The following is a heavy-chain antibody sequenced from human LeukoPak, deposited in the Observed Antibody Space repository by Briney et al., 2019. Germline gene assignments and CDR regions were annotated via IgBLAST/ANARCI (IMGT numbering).Heavy chain of an antibody. V-gene: IGHV3-23*01. D-gene: IGHD2-2*01. CDR1: GFTFSSYA. Sequence: GGSLRLSCAASGFTFSSYAMSWVRQAPGKGLEWVSTFSGSGGSTYYADSVKGRFTISRDNSKNTLYLQMNSLRAEDTAVYYCAKDDHCSSTSCYFDYWGQGTLVTVSS. CDR3: AKDDHCSSTSCYFDY. J-gene: IGHJ4*02. CDR2: FSGSGGST.